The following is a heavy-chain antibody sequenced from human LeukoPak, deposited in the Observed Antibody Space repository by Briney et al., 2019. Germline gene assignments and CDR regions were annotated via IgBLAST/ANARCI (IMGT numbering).Heavy chain of an antibody. CDR3: ARRIQLWSHHPYYYYYMDV. CDR1: GYTFTSYD. D-gene: IGHD5-18*01. CDR2: MNPNSGNT. Sequence: ASVKVSCKXSGYTFTSYDINWVRQAPGQGLEWMGWMNPNSGNTGYSQKFQGRVTMTRNTSISTAYMELSSLRSEDTAVYYCARRIQLWSHHPYYYYYMDVWGKGTTVTDSS. J-gene: IGHJ6*03. V-gene: IGHV1-8*01.